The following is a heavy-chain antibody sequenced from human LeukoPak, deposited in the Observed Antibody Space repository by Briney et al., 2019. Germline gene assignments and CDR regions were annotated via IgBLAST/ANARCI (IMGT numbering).Heavy chain of an antibody. J-gene: IGHJ4*02. V-gene: IGHV1-46*01. CDR3: ARNDQRGYNHGWPDY. CDR1: GYTFTNYY. D-gene: IGHD5-18*01. Sequence: ASVKVSCKASGYTFTNYYIHWVRQAPGQGLEWMGIIDPSGGSTAYAQKFQGRVTMTRDTSTSTVHMELRSLTSEDTAVYYCARNDQRGYNHGWPDYWGQGTLVIVSS. CDR2: IDPSGGST.